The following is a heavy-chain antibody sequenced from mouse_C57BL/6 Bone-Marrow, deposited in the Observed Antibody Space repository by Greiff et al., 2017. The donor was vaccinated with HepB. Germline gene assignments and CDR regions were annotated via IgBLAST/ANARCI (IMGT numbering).Heavy chain of an antibody. J-gene: IGHJ3*01. CDR1: GSTFTSYW. CDR3: ARSYWVAY. CDR2: IHPNSGST. Sequence: QVQLQQPGAELVKPGASGRFSCRASGSTFTSYWMHWVKRRPGQGFEWIGMIHPNSGSTNYNEKFKSKATRTVDKSSSTAYMQLSSLTSEDSAVYYCARSYWVAYWGQGTLVTVSA. V-gene: IGHV1-64*01.